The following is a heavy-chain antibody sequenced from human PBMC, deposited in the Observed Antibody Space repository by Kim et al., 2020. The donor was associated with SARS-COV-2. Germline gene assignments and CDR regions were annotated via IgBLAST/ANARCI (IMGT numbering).Heavy chain of an antibody. Sequence: SETLSLTCTVSGGSISSSSYYWGWIRPPPGQLLAFTGILSYIGSTYYNPSLKSRVTISVDTSKNQFSLKLSSVTAADTAVYYCARALRGVIFWGPNWFDPWGKGTLVTVSS. D-gene: IGHD3-10*01. J-gene: IGHJ5*02. CDR2: LSYIGST. V-gene: IGHV4-39*01. CDR1: GGSISSSSYY. CDR3: ARALRGVIFWGPNWFDP.